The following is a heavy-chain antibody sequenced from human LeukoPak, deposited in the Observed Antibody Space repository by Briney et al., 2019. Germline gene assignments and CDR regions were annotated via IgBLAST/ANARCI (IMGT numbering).Heavy chain of an antibody. CDR2: ISSSSSYI. J-gene: IGHJ4*02. D-gene: IGHD3-16*01. Sequence: GGSLRLSCAASGVTFSSYSMNWVRQAPGKGLEWVSSISSSSSYIYYADSVKGRFTISRDNANNSLYLQMNSLRAEDTAVYYCTSGGGADYWGQGTLVTVSS. CDR1: GVTFSSYS. V-gene: IGHV3-21*01. CDR3: TSGGGADY.